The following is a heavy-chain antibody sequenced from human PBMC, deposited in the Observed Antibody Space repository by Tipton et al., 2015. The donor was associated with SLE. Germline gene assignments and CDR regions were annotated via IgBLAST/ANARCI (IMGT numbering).Heavy chain of an antibody. D-gene: IGHD1-26*01. J-gene: IGHJ6*03. CDR1: GFIFSSHY. CDR3: AREVGRGNYYYHMDV. CDR2: IKQDGSGK. V-gene: IGHV3-7*01. Sequence: SLRLSCAAPGFIFSSHYMSWVRQAPGKGLEWVANIKQDGSGKYYVDSVKGRFTISRDNAKNSLYLQMNSLRAEDTAVYYCAREVGRGNYYYHMDVWGKGTTVTVSS.